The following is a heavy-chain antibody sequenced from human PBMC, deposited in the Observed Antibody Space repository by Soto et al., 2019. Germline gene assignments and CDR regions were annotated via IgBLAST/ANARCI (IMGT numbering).Heavy chain of an antibody. CDR2: INAYNGNT. J-gene: IGHJ4*02. CDR3: ARDWFGVDY. D-gene: IGHD3-16*01. Sequence: ASVNFSGTASGYTFTSYCISGVRRAPGQGLEWMGWINAYNGNTNYAQKLQGRVTMTTDTSTSTAYMELRSLRSDDTAVYYCARDWFGVDYWGQGTLVTVSS. V-gene: IGHV1-18*01. CDR1: GYTFTSYC.